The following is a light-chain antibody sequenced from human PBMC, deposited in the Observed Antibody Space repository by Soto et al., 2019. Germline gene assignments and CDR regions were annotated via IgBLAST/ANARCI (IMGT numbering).Light chain of an antibody. V-gene: IGLV2-14*01. J-gene: IGLJ3*02. CDR3: SSYTTSSTLVV. Sequence: QSALTQPASVSGSPGQSITISCAGTSRDVGGYNYVSWYQQYPGKAPKVIISEVTNRPSGVPNRFSGSKSGNTASLTISGLQAEDEADYYCSSYTTSSTLVVFGGGTKLTVL. CDR2: EVT. CDR1: SRDVGGYNY.